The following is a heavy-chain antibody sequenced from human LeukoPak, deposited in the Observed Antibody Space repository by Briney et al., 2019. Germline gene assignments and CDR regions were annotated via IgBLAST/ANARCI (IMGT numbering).Heavy chain of an antibody. V-gene: IGHV1-8*03. Sequence: ASVKVSCKASGYTFTSYDINWVRQATGQGLEWMGRMNPNSGNTGYAQKFRGRVTITRNTSISTAYMELSSLRSEDTAVYYCARGPNVVVPAANPTALDPWGQGTLVTVSS. D-gene: IGHD2-2*01. CDR1: GYTFTSYD. CDR2: MNPNSGNT. CDR3: ARGPNVVVPAANPTALDP. J-gene: IGHJ5*02.